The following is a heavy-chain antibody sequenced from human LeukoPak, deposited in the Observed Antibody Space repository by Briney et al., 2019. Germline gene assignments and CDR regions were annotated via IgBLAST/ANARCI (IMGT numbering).Heavy chain of an antibody. CDR2: INHSGST. CDR3: ARLAYEILTGYSFLSYWFDP. D-gene: IGHD3-9*01. Sequence: SETLSLTCAVYGGSFSGYYWSWIRQPPGKGLEWIGEINHSGSTNYNPSLKSRVTISVDTSKNQFSLKLSSVTAADTAVYYCARLAYEILTGYSFLSYWFDPWGQGTLVTVSS. CDR1: GGSFSGYY. V-gene: IGHV4-34*01. J-gene: IGHJ5*02.